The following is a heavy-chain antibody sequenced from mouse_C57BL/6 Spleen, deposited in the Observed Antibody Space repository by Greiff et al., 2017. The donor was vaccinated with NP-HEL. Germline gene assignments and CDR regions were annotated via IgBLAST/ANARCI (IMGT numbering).Heavy chain of an antibody. D-gene: IGHD2-3*01. CDR3: ARHDGYLYAMDY. CDR1: GYTFTSYW. Sequence: QVQLQQPGAELVKPGASVKLSCKASGYTFTSYWMHWVKQRPGQGLEWIGMIHPNSGSTNYTEKFKSKATLTVDKSSSTAYMQLSSLTSEDSAVYYCARHDGYLYAMDYWGQGTSVTVSS. V-gene: IGHV1-64*01. J-gene: IGHJ4*01. CDR2: IHPNSGST.